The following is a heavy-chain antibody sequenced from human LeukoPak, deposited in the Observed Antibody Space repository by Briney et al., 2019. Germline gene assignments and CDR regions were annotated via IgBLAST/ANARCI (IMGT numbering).Heavy chain of an antibody. J-gene: IGHJ6*03. CDR2: IYTSGST. CDR3: ARFGYDADSSSWGGYYYYYYMDV. V-gene: IGHV4-39*07. CDR1: GGSISSSSYY. D-gene: IGHD6-13*01. Sequence: PSETLSLTCTVTGGSISSSSYYWGWIRQPPGKGLEWIGRIYTSGSTNYNPSLKSRVTMSVDTSKNQFSLKLSSVTAADTAVYYCARFGYDADSSSWGGYYYYYYMDVWGKGTTVTVSS.